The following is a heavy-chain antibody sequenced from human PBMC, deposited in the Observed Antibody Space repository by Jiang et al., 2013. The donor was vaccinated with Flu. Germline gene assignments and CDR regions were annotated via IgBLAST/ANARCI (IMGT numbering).Heavy chain of an antibody. CDR3: AKGYGDYERYYYYGMDV. CDR2: ISYDGSNK. Sequence: GRSRRDSPCAASGFTFSSYGMHWVRQAPGKGLEWVAVISYDGSNKYYADSVKGRFTISRDNSKNTLYLQMNSLRAEDTAVYYCAKGYGDYERYYYYGMDVWGQGTTVTVSS. D-gene: IGHD4-17*01. V-gene: IGHV3-30*18. J-gene: IGHJ6*02. CDR1: GFTFSSYG.